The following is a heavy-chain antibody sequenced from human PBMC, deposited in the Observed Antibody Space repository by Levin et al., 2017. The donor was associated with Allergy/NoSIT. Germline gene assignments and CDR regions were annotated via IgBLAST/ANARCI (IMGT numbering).Heavy chain of an antibody. V-gene: IGHV3-15*01. Sequence: PGGSLRLSCAASGFTFSNAWMSWVRQAPGKGLEWVGRIKSKTDGGTTDYAAPVKGRFTISRDDSKNTLYLQMNSLKTEDTAVYYCTTDKVIRDYYGSGSYLGIDYWGQGTLVTVSS. D-gene: IGHD3-10*01. CDR2: IKSKTDGGTT. CDR1: GFTFSNAW. CDR3: TTDKVIRDYYGSGSYLGIDY. J-gene: IGHJ4*02.